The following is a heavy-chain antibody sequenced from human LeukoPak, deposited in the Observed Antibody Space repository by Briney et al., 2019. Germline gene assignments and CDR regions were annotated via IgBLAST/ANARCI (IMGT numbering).Heavy chain of an antibody. CDR3: ARLGYCSSTSCYEFDY. J-gene: IGHJ4*02. D-gene: IGHD2-2*03. CDR2: IHYTGIT. Sequence: SETLSLTCTVSGASLSPYYWSWIRQPPGKGLECIAYIHYTGITSYNPSLRSRLTISVDTSKNQFSLKLSSVTAADTAVYYCARLGYCSSTSCYEFDYWGQGTLVTVSS. CDR1: GASLSPYY. V-gene: IGHV4-59*08.